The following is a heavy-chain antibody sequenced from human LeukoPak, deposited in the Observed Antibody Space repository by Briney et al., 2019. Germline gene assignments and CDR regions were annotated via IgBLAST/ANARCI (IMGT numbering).Heavy chain of an antibody. V-gene: IGHV3-23*01. J-gene: IGHJ4*02. CDR2: ISGSGGST. Sequence: GGSLRLSCAASGFTFSSYAMRWVRQAPGKGLDWVSAISGSGGSTYYADSVKGRFTISRDNSKNTLYLQMNSLRAEDTAVYYCAKDFREDIAFGSWGQGALVTVSS. D-gene: IGHD2-15*01. CDR3: AKDFREDIAFGS. CDR1: GFTFSSYA.